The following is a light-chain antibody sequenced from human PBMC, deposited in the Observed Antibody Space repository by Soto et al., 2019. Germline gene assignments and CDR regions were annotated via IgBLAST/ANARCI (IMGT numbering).Light chain of an antibody. J-gene: IGLJ2*01. V-gene: IGLV1-44*01. Sequence: QSALSQPPSASGTPGQRVIISCSGSNSNIGRNTVNWYQLLPGTAPKLLIYTNNQRPSGGPDRFSASKSGTSASLAISGLQSEDEADYYCAAWDASLNGPVFGGGTKLTVL. CDR1: NSNIGRNT. CDR3: AAWDASLNGPV. CDR2: TNN.